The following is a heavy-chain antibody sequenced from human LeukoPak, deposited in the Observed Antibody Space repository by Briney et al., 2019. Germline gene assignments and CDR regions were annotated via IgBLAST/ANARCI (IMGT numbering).Heavy chain of an antibody. J-gene: IGHJ4*02. D-gene: IGHD2-2*01. CDR3: AKASGGYCSSISCYHFDY. CDR2: INRNSGTR. CDR1: GFTFDDYA. Sequence: GGSLRLSCAASGFTFDDYAMHWARQAPGKGLEWVSSINRNSGTRRYEDSVKGRFTITRDNAKNSLYLQMNGLRAEDTALYYCAKASGGYCSSISCYHFDYWGQGILVTVSS. V-gene: IGHV3-9*01.